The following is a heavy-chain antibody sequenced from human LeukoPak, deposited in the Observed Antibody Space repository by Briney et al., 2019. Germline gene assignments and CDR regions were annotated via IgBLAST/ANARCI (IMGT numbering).Heavy chain of an antibody. V-gene: IGHV5-51*01. Sequence: GESLKISCKGSGYSFTSYWIGWVRPMPGKGLEWMGIIYPGDSDTRYSPSFQGQVTISADKSISTAYLQWSSLKASDTAMYYCARLGYYYDSSGYYAQPFDYWGQGTLVTVSS. CDR1: GYSFTSYW. CDR2: IYPGDSDT. J-gene: IGHJ4*02. D-gene: IGHD3-22*01. CDR3: ARLGYYYDSSGYYAQPFDY.